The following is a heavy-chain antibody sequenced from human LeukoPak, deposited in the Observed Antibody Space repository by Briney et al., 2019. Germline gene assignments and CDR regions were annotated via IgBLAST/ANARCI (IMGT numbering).Heavy chain of an antibody. CDR3: ARDRKRAYDFWSGYRADAFDI. J-gene: IGHJ3*02. CDR2: INPNSGGT. CDR1: GYTFTGYY. D-gene: IGHD3-3*01. V-gene: IGHV1-2*02. Sequence: ASVKVSCKASGYTFTGYYMHWVRQAPGQGLEWMGWINPNSGGTNYAQKFQGRVTMTRDTSISTAYMELSRLRSDDTAVYYCARDRKRAYDFWSGYRADAFDIWGQGTMVTVSP.